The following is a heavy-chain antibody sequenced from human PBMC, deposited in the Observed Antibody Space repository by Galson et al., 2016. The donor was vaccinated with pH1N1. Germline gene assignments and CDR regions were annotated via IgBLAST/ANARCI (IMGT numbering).Heavy chain of an antibody. J-gene: IGHJ4*02. Sequence: ETLSLTCTVSGGSISTSNFYWGWIRQSPGKGLEWIGNIYYSGSTYYNPSLKSRVTISVDTSKKQFSLNLNSVTAADTAVYYCARARKITRQTFWATADALRGGSGRFDYWAREPWSPSPQ. CDR3: ARARKITRQTFWATADALRGGSGRFDY. CDR1: GGSISTSNFY. CDR2: IYYSGST. D-gene: IGHD3-10*01. V-gene: IGHV4-39*07.